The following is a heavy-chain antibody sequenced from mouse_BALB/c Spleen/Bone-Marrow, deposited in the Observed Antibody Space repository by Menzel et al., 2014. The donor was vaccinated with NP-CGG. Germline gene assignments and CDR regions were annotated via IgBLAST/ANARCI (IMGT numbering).Heavy chain of an antibody. CDR1: GHSITSGYY. CDR3: ARGGPYDYDYAMDY. V-gene: IGHV3-6*02. D-gene: IGHD2-4*01. Sequence: EVQLQQSGPGLVKPSQSLSLACSVTGHSITSGYYWNWIRQFPGNKLEWMGYISYDGSNNYNPSLKDRVSITRGTSKNQFFLKLNSVTTEDTATYYCARGGPYDYDYAMDYWGQGTSVTVSS. J-gene: IGHJ4*01. CDR2: ISYDGSN.